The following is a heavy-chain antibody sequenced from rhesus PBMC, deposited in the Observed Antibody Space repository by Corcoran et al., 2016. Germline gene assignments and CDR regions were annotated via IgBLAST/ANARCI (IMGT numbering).Heavy chain of an antibody. CDR3: AGTGVINTDFDY. CDR1: GGSISDSYR. D-gene: IGHD3-34*01. Sequence: QVQLQESGPGVVKPSETLSLTCAVSGGSISDSYRWSWIRQPPGKGLEWIGYIYGSSTSTNYNPSLKSRVNISKDTSKNQFSLKLSSVTAADTAVYYGAGTGVINTDFDYWGQGVLVTVSS. J-gene: IGHJ4*01. V-gene: IGHV4S10*01. CDR2: IYGSSTST.